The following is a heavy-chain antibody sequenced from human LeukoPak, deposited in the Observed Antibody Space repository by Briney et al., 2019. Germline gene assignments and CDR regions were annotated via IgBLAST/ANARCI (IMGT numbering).Heavy chain of an antibody. CDR1: GGTFSSYA. D-gene: IGHD5-18*01. J-gene: IGHJ4*02. CDR2: IIPIFGTA. CDR3: AGAPDTAMGENDY. V-gene: IGHV1-69*05. Sequence: ASVKVSCKASGGTFSSYAISWVRQAPGQGLEWMGRIIPIFGTANYAQKFQGRVTITTDESTSTAYMELSSLRSEDTAVYYCAGAPDTAMGENDYWGQGTLVTVSS.